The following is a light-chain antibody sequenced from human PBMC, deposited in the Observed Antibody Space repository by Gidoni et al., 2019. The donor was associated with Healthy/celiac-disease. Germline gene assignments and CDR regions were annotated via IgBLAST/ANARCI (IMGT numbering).Light chain of an antibody. CDR2: DAS. V-gene: IGKV3-11*01. CDR3: QQRSNWPPRIT. Sequence: EIVLTQSPATLSLSPGERATLSCRASQRVSSYLAWYQQKPGQAPRLLIYDASNRATGIPARLSGSGSGTDFTLTISSLEPEDFAVYYCQQRSNWPPRITFGQGTRLEIK. CDR1: QRVSSY. J-gene: IGKJ5*01.